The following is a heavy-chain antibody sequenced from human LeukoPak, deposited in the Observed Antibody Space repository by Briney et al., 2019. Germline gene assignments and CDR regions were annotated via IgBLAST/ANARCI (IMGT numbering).Heavy chain of an antibody. CDR1: GYTFTGYY. Sequence: ASVKVSCKASGYTFTGYYMHWVRQAPGQGLEWMGWINPDSGGTNYAQKFQGRVTMTRDTSISTAYMELSRLRSDDTAVYYCARGSYRVIPMPPPEYWGKGPLVTVSS. D-gene: IGHD3-10*01. V-gene: IGHV1-2*02. CDR2: INPDSGGT. J-gene: IGHJ4*02. CDR3: ARGSYRVIPMPPPEY.